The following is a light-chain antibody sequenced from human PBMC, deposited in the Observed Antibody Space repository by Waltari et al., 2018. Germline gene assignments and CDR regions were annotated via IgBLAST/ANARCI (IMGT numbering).Light chain of an antibody. V-gene: IGKV1-33*01. CDR3: LQYDNLSAA. Sequence: DIQMTQSPSSLSASVGDRVSFTCQASDIRNYLSWYQQKPGKAPKLLIYDASNLETGVPSRFSGSRSGTDFTFTISSLQPEDSATYFCLQYDNLSAAFGGGTKVEIK. CDR1: DIRNY. CDR2: DAS. J-gene: IGKJ4*01.